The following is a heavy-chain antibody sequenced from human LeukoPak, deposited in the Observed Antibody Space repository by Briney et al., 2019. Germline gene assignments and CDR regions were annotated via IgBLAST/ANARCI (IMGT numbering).Heavy chain of an antibody. CDR1: GGSISSSSYY. CDR3: ARLRKAADTVSDY. D-gene: IGHD2-2*02. J-gene: IGHJ4*02. CDR2: IYYSGST. Sequence: PSETLSLTCTVSGGSISSSSYYWGWIRQPPGKGLEWIGSIYYSGSTYYNPSLKSRVTISVDTSKNQFSLKLSSVTAADTAVYYCARLRKAADTVSDYWGQGTLVTVSS. V-gene: IGHV4-39*01.